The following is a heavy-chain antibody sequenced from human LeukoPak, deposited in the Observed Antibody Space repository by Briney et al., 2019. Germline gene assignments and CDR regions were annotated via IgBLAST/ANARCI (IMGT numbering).Heavy chain of an antibody. CDR1: GGSFSGYY. CDR3: ARGPPERGYSGYGNY. CDR2: INHSGST. V-gene: IGHV4-34*01. D-gene: IGHD5-12*01. Sequence: SETLSLTCAVYGGSFSGYYWSWIRQPPGKGLEWIGEINHSGSTNYNPSLKSRVTISVDTSKNQFSLKLSSVTAADTAVYYCARGPPERGYSGYGNYWGQGTLVTVSS. J-gene: IGHJ4*02.